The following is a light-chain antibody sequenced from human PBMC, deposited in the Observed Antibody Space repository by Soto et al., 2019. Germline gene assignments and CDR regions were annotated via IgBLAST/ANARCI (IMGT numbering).Light chain of an antibody. CDR2: GNS. CDR1: SSNIGAGYD. Sequence: QSVLTQPPSVSGAPGQRVTISCTGSSSNIGAGYDVHWYQQLPGKAPKLLIYGNSNRPSGVPDRFSGSKSGTSASLAITGLQAEDEADYYCQSYDSSLSGWVFGGGTQLTV. CDR3: QSYDSSLSGWV. J-gene: IGLJ3*02. V-gene: IGLV1-40*01.